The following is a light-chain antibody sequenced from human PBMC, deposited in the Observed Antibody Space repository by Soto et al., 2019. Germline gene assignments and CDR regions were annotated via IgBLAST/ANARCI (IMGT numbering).Light chain of an antibody. J-gene: IGKJ3*01. CDR1: QSVSSSY. CDR3: QQYGSSPA. V-gene: IGKV3-20*01. CDR2: GAS. Sequence: EIMLTQSPGTLSLSPGERATLSCRASQSVSSSYLAWYQQKPGQAPRLLIYGASSRATGIPDRFSGSGSGTDFTLTISRLEPEDFAVYYCQQYGSSPAFGPGTKVDTK.